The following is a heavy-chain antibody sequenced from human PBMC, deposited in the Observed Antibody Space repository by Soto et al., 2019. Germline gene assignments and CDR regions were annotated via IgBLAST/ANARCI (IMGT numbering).Heavy chain of an antibody. D-gene: IGHD2-21*02. CDR2: ISSGSTTI. J-gene: IGHJ4*02. V-gene: IGHV3-48*02. CDR1: GFTFSDYS. CDR3: VRVWQVTEDY. Sequence: GGSLRLSCAASGFTFSDYSMNWVRQAPGKGLDWVSYISSGSTTIFYADSVKGRFTISRDNAKNSLYLQMNSLTDEDTAMYYCVRVWQVTEDYWGQGTLVTVSS.